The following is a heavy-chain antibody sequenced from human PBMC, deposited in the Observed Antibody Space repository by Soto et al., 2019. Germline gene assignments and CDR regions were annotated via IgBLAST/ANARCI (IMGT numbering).Heavy chain of an antibody. D-gene: IGHD6-13*01. CDR1: GFTFSSYW. J-gene: IGHJ6*02. Sequence: EVQLVESGGGLVQPGGSLRLSCAASGFTFSSYWMSWVRQAPGKGLEWVANIKQDGSEKYYVDSVKGRFTISRDNAKNSLYLQMNSLRAEDTAVYYCARDLPSSSWLKYYYYGMDVWGQGTTVTVS. V-gene: IGHV3-7*01. CDR3: ARDLPSSSWLKYYYYGMDV. CDR2: IKQDGSEK.